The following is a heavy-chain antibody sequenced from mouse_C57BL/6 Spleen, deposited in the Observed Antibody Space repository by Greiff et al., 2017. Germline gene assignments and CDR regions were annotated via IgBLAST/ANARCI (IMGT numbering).Heavy chain of an antibody. CDR1: GFSLTRYG. CDR3: ARRLGGTDAMDY. Sequence: VQLQQSGPGLVQPSQSLSITCTVSGFSLTRYGVHWVRQSPGKGLEWLGVIWSGGSTDYNAAVISRLSISKDNSKSQVFFKMNSLQADDTAIYYLARRLGGTDAMDYWGQGTSVTVSS. CDR2: IWSGGST. J-gene: IGHJ4*01. D-gene: IGHD4-1*01. V-gene: IGHV2-2*01.